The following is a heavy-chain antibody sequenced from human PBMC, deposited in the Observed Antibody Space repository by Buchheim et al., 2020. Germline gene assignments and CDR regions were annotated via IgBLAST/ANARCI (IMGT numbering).Heavy chain of an antibody. V-gene: IGHV4-34*01. CDR2: INHSGST. CDR1: GGSFSGYY. Sequence: QVQLQQWGAGLLKPSETLSLTCAVSGGSFSGYYWSWIRQPPGKGLEWIGEINHSGSTNYNPSLKSRVTISVDTSKNQFSLKLSSVTAADTAVYYCASRRGIAAINYWGQGTL. J-gene: IGHJ4*02. CDR3: ASRRGIAAINY. D-gene: IGHD6-25*01.